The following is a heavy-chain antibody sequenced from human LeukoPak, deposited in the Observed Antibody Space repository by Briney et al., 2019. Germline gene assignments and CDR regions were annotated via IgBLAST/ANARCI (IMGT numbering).Heavy chain of an antibody. V-gene: IGHV5-51*01. Sequence: PGESLKISCKGSGSGFTSYWIGWVRQMPGKGLEWMGIIYPGGSDTRYSPSFQGQVTISADKSISTAYLQWSSLKASDTTMYYCARRDYYDSSGYYYVDAFDIWGQGTMVTVSS. D-gene: IGHD3-22*01. CDR3: ARRDYYDSSGYYYVDAFDI. CDR2: IYPGGSDT. CDR1: GSGFTSYW. J-gene: IGHJ3*02.